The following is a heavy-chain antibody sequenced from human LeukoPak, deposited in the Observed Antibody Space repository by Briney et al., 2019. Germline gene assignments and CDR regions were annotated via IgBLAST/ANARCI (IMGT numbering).Heavy chain of an antibody. CDR2: ISAYNGNT. CDR1: GYTFTSYG. V-gene: IGHV1-18*04. CDR3: ARDPGYSSGWYMDLSG. Sequence: ASVKVSCKASGYTFTSYGISWVRQAPGQGLEGMGWISAYNGNTNYAQKLQGRVTMTTDTSTSTAYMELRGLRSDDTAVYCCARDPGYSSGWYMDLSGWGQGTLVTVSS. J-gene: IGHJ4*02. D-gene: IGHD6-19*01.